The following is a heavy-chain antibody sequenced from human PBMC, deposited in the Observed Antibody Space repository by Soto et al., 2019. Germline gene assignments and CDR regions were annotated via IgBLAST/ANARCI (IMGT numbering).Heavy chain of an antibody. CDR3: AKDPRAFYFDSGGYYFDS. V-gene: IGHV3-30*18. D-gene: IGHD3-22*01. CDR2: LSYDGRNK. J-gene: IGHJ4*02. CDR1: GFTFSNYG. Sequence: GGSLRLSCAASGFTFSNYGMHWVRQAPSKGLEWVAVLSYDGRNKYYADSVKGRFTFSRDNSKNTLYLQMNSLRPEDTAVYYCAKDPRAFYFDSGGYYFDSWGQGTLVTVSS.